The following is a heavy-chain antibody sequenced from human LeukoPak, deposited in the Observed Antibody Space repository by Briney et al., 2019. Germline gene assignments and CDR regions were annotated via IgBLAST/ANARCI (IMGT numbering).Heavy chain of an antibody. V-gene: IGHV4-39*01. CDR1: GGSISSSSYY. CDR3: ARGQYFDSSGYWVDY. Sequence: SETLSLTCTVSGGSISSSSYYWGWIRQPPGKGLEWIGSMYYSGNTYYNPSLKSRLTISLDTSKNQFCLKLTSVTAADTAVYYCARGQYFDSSGYWVDYWGQGTLVTVSS. J-gene: IGHJ4*02. CDR2: MYYSGNT. D-gene: IGHD3-22*01.